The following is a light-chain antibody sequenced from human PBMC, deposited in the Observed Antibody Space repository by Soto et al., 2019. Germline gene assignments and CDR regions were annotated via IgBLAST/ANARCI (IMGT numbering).Light chain of an antibody. CDR2: DAS. V-gene: IGKV3-11*01. CDR3: QQRTTWPPT. J-gene: IGKJ4*01. Sequence: EIVLTQSPATLSLSPGERATLSCRASQSFSTYLAWYQQKPGQAPRLLIYDASNRATGIPARFSGSGSGTDFTLTISSLAAEDFEVYYCQQRTTWPPTFGGGTKVEIK. CDR1: QSFSTY.